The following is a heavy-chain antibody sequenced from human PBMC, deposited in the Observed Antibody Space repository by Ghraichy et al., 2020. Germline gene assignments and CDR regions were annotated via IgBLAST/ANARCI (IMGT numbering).Heavy chain of an antibody. CDR3: ARETSYGFDS. CDR1: GVTFSDYY. V-gene: IGHV3-11*06. Sequence: GSLRLSCAASGVTFSDYYMNWIRQAPGGGLEWISFISSNSASTNYADSVKGRFTISRDNARNSLYLQMNSLRVEDAAVYYCARETSYGFDSWGQGTLVAVSS. CDR2: ISSNSAST. D-gene: IGHD3-16*01. J-gene: IGHJ4*02.